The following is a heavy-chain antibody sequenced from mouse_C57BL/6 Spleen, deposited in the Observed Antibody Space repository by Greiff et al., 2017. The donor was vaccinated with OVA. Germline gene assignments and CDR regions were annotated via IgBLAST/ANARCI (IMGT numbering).Heavy chain of an antibody. CDR1: GYAFSSSW. J-gene: IGHJ2*01. V-gene: IGHV1-82*01. CDR3: ARDYDGGYFDY. CDR2: IYPGGGDT. D-gene: IGHD2-4*01. Sequence: QVQLQQSGPELVKPGASEKISCKASGYAFSSSWMNWVKQRPGKGLEWIGRIYPGGGDTNYNGKFKGKATLTADKASSTAYMQLSSLTSEYSAVYFCARDYDGGYFDYWGQGTTLTVSS.